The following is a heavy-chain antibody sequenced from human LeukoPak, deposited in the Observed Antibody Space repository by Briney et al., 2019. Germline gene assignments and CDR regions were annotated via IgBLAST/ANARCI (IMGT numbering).Heavy chain of an antibody. CDR2: IYDSGST. D-gene: IGHD3-10*01. V-gene: IGHV4-39*01. CDR1: GGSISGYY. J-gene: IGHJ5*02. Sequence: SETLSLTCTVSGGSISGYYWGWIRQPPGKGLEWIGSIYDSGSTYYNPSLKSRVTISVDTSENQFSLKLNSVTAADTAVYYCARHYGPWGQGTLVTVSS. CDR3: ARHYGP.